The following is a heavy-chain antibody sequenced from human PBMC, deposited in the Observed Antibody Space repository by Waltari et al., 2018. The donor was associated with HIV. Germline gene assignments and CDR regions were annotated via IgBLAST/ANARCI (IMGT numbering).Heavy chain of an antibody. CDR2: IYYSGST. D-gene: IGHD5-18*01. CDR1: GGSISRGGYY. J-gene: IGHJ5*02. Sequence: QVQLQESGPGLVKPSQTLSLTCTVYGGSISRGGYYWSWIRQHPGKGLEWIGYIYYSGSTYYNPSLKSRVTISVDTSKNQFSLKLSSVTAADTAVYYCAREGAQGSARIKGKSYNWFDPWGQGTLVTVSS. V-gene: IGHV4-31*03. CDR3: AREGAQGSARIKGKSYNWFDP.